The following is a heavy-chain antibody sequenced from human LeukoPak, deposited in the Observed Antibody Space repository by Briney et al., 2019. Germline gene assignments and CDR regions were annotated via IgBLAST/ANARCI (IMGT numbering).Heavy chain of an antibody. J-gene: IGHJ4*02. Sequence: GRSLRLSCVASGFTFNRFALHWVRQAPGKGLAWVSMISFDGTTKDYADSVKGRFTISRDNSKNTLDLQMNSLKTGDTAVYYCARGVVNAYAAFDFWGQGTLVTVSS. CDR1: GFTFNRFA. D-gene: IGHD3-16*01. V-gene: IGHV3-30-3*01. CDR3: ARGVVNAYAAFDF. CDR2: ISFDGTTK.